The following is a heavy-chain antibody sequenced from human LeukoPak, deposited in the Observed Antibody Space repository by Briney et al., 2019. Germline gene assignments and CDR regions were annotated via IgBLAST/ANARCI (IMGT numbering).Heavy chain of an antibody. CDR3: ARLKDDVTKFDY. CDR1: GFSFSRYW. V-gene: IGHV3-7*01. CDR2: INQDVSRV. D-gene: IGHD2-8*01. J-gene: IGHJ4*02. Sequence: PGGSLRLSCAGSGFSFSRYWMAWVRQAPGKGLEWVASINQDVSRVHYVDSVKGRFTISRDNAKSSLFLQMTSLRVEDKAVYYCARLKDDVTKFDYWGQGTLVTVSS.